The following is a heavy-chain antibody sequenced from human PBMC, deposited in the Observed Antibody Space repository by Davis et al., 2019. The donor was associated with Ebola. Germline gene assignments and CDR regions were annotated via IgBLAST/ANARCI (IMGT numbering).Heavy chain of an antibody. CDR2: IYYIGTT. CDR3: ARNSTTLGWFDP. J-gene: IGHJ5*02. D-gene: IGHD2/OR15-2a*01. V-gene: IGHV4-30-4*01. CDR1: GGSINDGNYY. Sequence: PSETLSLTCTVSGGSINDGNYYWIWVRQTPGKGLEWIGHIYYIGTTHYNPSLESRLTMSIETSKNQFHLHLTSVTAADTGVYYCARNSTTLGWFDPWGQGTVVTVSS.